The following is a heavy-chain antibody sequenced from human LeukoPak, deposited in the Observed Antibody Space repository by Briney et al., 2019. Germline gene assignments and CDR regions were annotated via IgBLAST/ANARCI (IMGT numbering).Heavy chain of an antibody. CDR3: ARDPPTALASGRQDY. Sequence: ASVRVSCKASGGTSKSYPLNWLRQAPGQGLGWMGWISAYNGDTNYAQKFQGRVTLTTDTSTSTAYMELRSLTSDDTAVYYCARDPPTALASGRQDYWGQGTLVTVSS. CDR2: ISAYNGDT. V-gene: IGHV1-18*01. J-gene: IGHJ4*02. CDR1: GGTSKSYP. D-gene: IGHD5-18*01.